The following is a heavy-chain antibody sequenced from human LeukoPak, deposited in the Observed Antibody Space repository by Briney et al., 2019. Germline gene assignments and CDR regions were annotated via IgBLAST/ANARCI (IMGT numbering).Heavy chain of an antibody. V-gene: IGHV4-4*07. CDR2: IYTSGST. Sequence: SETLSLTCTVSGGSISNSYWSWIRQPAGKGLEWIGRIYTSGSTNYNPSLKSRVTVSVDTSKNQFSVKLSSVTAADTAVYYCARVVYGNYGLYYYMDVWGKGTTVTVSS. CDR1: GGSISNSY. J-gene: IGHJ6*03. D-gene: IGHD4-11*01. CDR3: ARVVYGNYGLYYYMDV.